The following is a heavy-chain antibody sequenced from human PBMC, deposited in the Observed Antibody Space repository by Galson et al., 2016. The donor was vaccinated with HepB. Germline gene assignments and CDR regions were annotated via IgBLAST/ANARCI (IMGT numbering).Heavy chain of an antibody. D-gene: IGHD3-10*01. J-gene: IGHJ4*02. CDR2: MNPNSGNT. CDR3: AREENYHVSGTDLDY. CDR1: GYTFTTYD. Sequence: SVKVSCKASGYTFTTYDINWVRQATGQGLEWMGWMNPNSGNTGYAQKFQGRVTMTRNTSISTAYMELNSLRSEDTAVYFCAREENYHVSGTDLDYWGQRTLVTVSS. V-gene: IGHV1-8*01.